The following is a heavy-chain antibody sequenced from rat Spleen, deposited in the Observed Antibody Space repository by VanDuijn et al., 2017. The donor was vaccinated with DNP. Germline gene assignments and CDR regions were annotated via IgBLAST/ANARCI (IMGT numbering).Heavy chain of an antibody. CDR1: GYSITSNYK. Sequence: EIQLQESGPGLVKPSQSLSLTCSVTGYSITSNYKWTWIRKFPGNEVEWMGYINNAGSTDYNPSLKSRFSITRDTSKNQFFLQVNSVRNEDTATDYCAVQLGVFDYWGQGVMVIVSS. D-gene: IGHD5-1*01. CDR2: INNAGST. J-gene: IGHJ2*01. CDR3: AVQLGVFDY. V-gene: IGHV3-3*01.